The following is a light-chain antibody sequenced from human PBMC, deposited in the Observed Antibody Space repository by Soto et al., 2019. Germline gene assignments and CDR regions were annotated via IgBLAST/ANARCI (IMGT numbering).Light chain of an antibody. CDR1: QSISSY. J-gene: IGKJ3*01. V-gene: IGKV1-39*01. CDR3: QQRGT. CDR2: AAA. Sequence: DIQMTQSPSSLSASVGDRVTITCRASQSISSYLNWYQHKPGKAPKLLIYAAASLQSGGPSRFSGSGSGTDFTLTISSLEPEDLAVYYCQQRGTFGPGTKVDIK.